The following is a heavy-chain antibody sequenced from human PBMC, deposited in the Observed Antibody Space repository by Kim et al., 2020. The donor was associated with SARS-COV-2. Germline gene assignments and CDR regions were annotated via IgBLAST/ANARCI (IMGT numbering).Heavy chain of an antibody. J-gene: IGHJ5*02. CDR3: ARGGVPDCSGTSCDWFDP. CDR2: IDSAGDT. CDR1: GFTFSSYD. V-gene: IGHV3-13*04. D-gene: IGHD2-15*01. Sequence: GGSLRLSCAASGFTFSSYDMHWVRQATGKGLEWVSTIDSAGDTYYSGSVKGQFTISRENAKNSLYLQMNSLRAGDTAVYYCARGGVPDCSGTSCDWFDPWGQGTLVTSPQ.